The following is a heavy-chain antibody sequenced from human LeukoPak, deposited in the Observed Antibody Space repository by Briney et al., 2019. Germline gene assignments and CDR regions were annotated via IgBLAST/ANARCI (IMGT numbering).Heavy chain of an antibody. CDR1: GGSINNYY. Sequence: PSETLSLTCTVSGGSINNYYWSWIRQPPGKGVEWIGYIYYTGSTNFNPSLKSRVNISLDTSKKQFSLKLSSVTAADTAVYYCAREGMDFWIGTGFDYWGQGTLVTVSS. V-gene: IGHV4-59*12. CDR3: AREGMDFWIGTGFDY. D-gene: IGHD3-3*01. J-gene: IGHJ4*02. CDR2: IYYTGST.